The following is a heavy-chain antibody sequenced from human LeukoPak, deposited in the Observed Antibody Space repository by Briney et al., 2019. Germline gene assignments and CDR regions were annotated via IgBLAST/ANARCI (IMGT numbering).Heavy chain of an antibody. D-gene: IGHD3-10*01. CDR2: INHSGST. V-gene: IGHV4-34*01. CDR1: GGSLSGYY. J-gene: IGHJ6*02. Sequence: PSETLSLTCAVYGGSLSGYYWSWIRQPPGKGLEWIGEINHSGSTNYNLSLKSRVTISVDTSKNQFSLKLSSVTAADTAVYYCARGRDVLLWFGATYYYYGMDVWGQGTTVTVSS. CDR3: ARGRDVLLWFGATYYYYGMDV.